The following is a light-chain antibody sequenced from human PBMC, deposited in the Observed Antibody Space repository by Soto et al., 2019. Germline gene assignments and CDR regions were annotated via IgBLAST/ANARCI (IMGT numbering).Light chain of an antibody. CDR3: QQYNSYPWT. CDR1: QSISSW. Sequence: DIQMTQSPSTLSASVGDRVTITCRASQSISSWLAWYQQKPGKAPKLLIYKASSLESGVPSRFSGSGYGTEFTLTISSLQPDGFATYYCQQYNSYPWTFGQGTKVEIK. CDR2: KAS. J-gene: IGKJ1*01. V-gene: IGKV1-5*03.